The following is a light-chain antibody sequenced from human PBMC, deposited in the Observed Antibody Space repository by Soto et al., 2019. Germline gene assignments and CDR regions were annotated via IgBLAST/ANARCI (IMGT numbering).Light chain of an antibody. CDR2: RAS. V-gene: IGKV2-30*01. CDR3: MQGTHWPPT. Sequence: DVVMTQSPLSLPVTLGQPASISCRSSQSLVYSDGNAYLSWFQQRPGQSPRRLIYRASNRDSGVPDRVSGSGSGTDFTLQINRLEAEDVGIYYCMQGTHWPPTFGRGTRVEIK. CDR1: QSLVYSDGNAY. J-gene: IGKJ1*01.